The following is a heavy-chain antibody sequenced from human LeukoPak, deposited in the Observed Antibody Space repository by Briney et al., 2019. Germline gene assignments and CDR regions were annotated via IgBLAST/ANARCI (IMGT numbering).Heavy chain of an antibody. CDR1: GFTFTKAW. Sequence: GGALRLSCAASGFTFTKAWMTWVRQAPGKGLEWIGRIKSKTDGGTPDYAAPVKGRFTISRDDSKYTLYLQMKSLKIEDTAMYYCTGHYYDSSGNLELDIWGQGTMVTVSS. V-gene: IGHV3-15*01. D-gene: IGHD3-22*01. CDR3: TGHYYDSSGNLELDI. J-gene: IGHJ3*02. CDR2: IKSKTDGGTP.